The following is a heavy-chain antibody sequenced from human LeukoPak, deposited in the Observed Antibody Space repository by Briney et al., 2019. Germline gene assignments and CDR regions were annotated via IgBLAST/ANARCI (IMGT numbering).Heavy chain of an antibody. D-gene: IGHD6-19*01. J-gene: IGHJ4*02. CDR1: GFTYSSYS. Sequence: GGSVRLSCAASGFTYSSYSMNWVRQAPGKGLEWVSSISSSSSYIYYADSVKGQFTISRDNAKNSLYLQMNSLRAEDTAVYYCASSRGWAFDYWGQGTLVTVSS. CDR3: ASSRGWAFDY. V-gene: IGHV3-21*01. CDR2: ISSSSSYI.